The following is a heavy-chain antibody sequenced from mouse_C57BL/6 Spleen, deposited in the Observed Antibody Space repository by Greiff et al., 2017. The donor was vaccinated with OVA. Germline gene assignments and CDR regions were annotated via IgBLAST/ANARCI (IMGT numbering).Heavy chain of an antibody. V-gene: IGHV5-9*01. CDR1: GFTFSSYT. CDR3: ADTSYGSEAMDY. CDR2: ISGGGGNT. J-gene: IGHJ4*01. Sequence: EVKLMESGGGLVKPGGSLKLSCAASGFTFSSYTMSWVRQTPEKRLEWVATISGGGGNTYYPDSVKGRFPISRDNAKNTLYLQMSSLRSEDTALYYCADTSYGSEAMDYWGQGTSVTVSS. D-gene: IGHD1-1*01.